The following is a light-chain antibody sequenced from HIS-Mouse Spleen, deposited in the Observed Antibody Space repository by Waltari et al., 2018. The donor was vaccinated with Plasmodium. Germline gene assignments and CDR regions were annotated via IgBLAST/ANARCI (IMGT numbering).Light chain of an antibody. CDR2: EDS. Sequence: SYELPQPPSVSVSPGQTARIPCPGAALPKKYAYWYQQKSGQAPVLVIYEDSKRPSGIPERFSGSSSGTMATLTISGAQVEDEADYYCYSTDSSGNHRVFGGGTKLTVL. CDR3: YSTDSSGNHRV. J-gene: IGLJ3*02. CDR1: ALPKKY. V-gene: IGLV3-10*01.